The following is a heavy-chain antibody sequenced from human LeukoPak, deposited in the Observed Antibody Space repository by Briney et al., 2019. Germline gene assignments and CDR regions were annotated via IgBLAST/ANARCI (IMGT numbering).Heavy chain of an antibody. J-gene: IGHJ3*02. CDR2: ISSTGSTI. V-gene: IGHV3-48*03. Sequence: TGGSLRLSCAASGLSFSSSGMNWVRQAPGKGLEWVSYISSTGSTIYYADSVKGRFTISRDNARNSLFLSMSSLRAEDTAVYYCASDSNDAFDIWGQGTMVTVSS. CDR1: GLSFSSSG. CDR3: ASDSNDAFDI.